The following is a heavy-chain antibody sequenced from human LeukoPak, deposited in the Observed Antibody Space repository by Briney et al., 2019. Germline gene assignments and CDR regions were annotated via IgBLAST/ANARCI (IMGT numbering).Heavy chain of an antibody. J-gene: IGHJ3*02. V-gene: IGHV1-2*02. CDR1: GYTFTGYY. CDR2: INPNSGGT. Sequence: GAPVKVSCKASGYTFTGYYMHWVRQAPGQGLEWMGWINPNSGGTNYAQKFQGRVTMTRDTSISTAYMELSRLRSDDTAVYYCARGAPYGYCSSTSCYWADDAFDIWGQGAMVTVSS. D-gene: IGHD2-2*03. CDR3: ARGAPYGYCSSTSCYWADDAFDI.